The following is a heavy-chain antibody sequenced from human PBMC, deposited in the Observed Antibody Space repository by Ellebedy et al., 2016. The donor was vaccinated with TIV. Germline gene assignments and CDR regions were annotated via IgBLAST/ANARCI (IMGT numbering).Heavy chain of an antibody. Sequence: SETLSLTXTVSGGSISSYYWRWIRQPPGKGLEWIGYIYYSGSTNYNPSLKSRVTISVDTSKNQFSLKLSSVTAADTAVYYCARGLPGYYYYMDVWGKGTTVTVSS. CDR3: ARGLPGYYYYMDV. CDR1: GGSISSYY. D-gene: IGHD1-1*01. J-gene: IGHJ6*03. V-gene: IGHV4-59*13. CDR2: IYYSGST.